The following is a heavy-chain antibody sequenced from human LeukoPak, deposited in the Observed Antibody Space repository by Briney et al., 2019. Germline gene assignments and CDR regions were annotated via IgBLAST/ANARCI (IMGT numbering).Heavy chain of an antibody. J-gene: IGHJ5*02. D-gene: IGHD6-6*01. CDR3: ARTEYSSSGGWFDP. CDR1: GGSISSYY. V-gene: IGHV4-59*01. Sequence: SETLSLTCTVSGGSISSYYWSWIRQPPGKGLEWTGYIYYSGSTNYNPSLKSRVTISVDTSKNQFSLKLSSVTAADTAVYYCARTEYSSSGGWFDPWGQRTLVTVSS. CDR2: IYYSGST.